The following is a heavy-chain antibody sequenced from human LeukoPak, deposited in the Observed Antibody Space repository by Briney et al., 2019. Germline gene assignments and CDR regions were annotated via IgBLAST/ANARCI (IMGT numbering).Heavy chain of an antibody. Sequence: GGSLRISCAASGFTFSSYAMNWVRQAPGKGLEWVSGISASGGSTYYADSVKGRFTISRDNSKNTVYLQMNSLRAEDTALYYCAKDRDSTSWLKVFDYWGQGTLVTVSS. J-gene: IGHJ4*02. CDR3: AKDRDSTSWLKVFDY. CDR2: ISASGGST. CDR1: GFTFSSYA. V-gene: IGHV3-23*01. D-gene: IGHD6-13*01.